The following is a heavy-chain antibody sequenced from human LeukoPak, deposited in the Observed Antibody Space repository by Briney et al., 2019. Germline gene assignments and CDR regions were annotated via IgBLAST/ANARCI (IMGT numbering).Heavy chain of an antibody. Sequence: SETLSLTCTVSGGSISGSDYYWGWIRQPPGKGLEWIGCIYYSGSTYYNPSLQSRVTMSLGTSKNHFSLKLSSVTAADTAVYYCAREYDYVWGSSRYLDFWGQGTLVTVSS. CDR2: IYYSGST. CDR3: AREYDYVWGSSRYLDF. CDR1: GGSISGSDYY. J-gene: IGHJ4*02. V-gene: IGHV4-39*07. D-gene: IGHD3-16*02.